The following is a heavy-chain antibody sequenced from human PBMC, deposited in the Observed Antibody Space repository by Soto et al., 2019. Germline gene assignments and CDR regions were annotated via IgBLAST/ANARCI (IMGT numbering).Heavy chain of an antibody. CDR3: AKDPTVVVVPASYMDV. V-gene: IGHV3-23*01. CDR1: GFTFSSYA. J-gene: IGHJ6*03. Sequence: GGSLRLSCAASGFTFSSYAMSWVRQAPGKGLEWVSAISGSGGSTYYADSVKGRFTISRDNSKNTLYLQMNSLRAEDTAVYYCAKDPTVVVVPASYMDVWGKGTTVTVSS. D-gene: IGHD2-2*01. CDR2: ISGSGGST.